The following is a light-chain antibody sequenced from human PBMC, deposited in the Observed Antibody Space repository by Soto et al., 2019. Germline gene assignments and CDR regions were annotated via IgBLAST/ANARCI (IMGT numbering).Light chain of an antibody. CDR3: SSYAGSNNYWV. V-gene: IGLV2-8*01. Sequence: QSALTQPPSASGSPGQSVTISCTGTSSDVGAYNYVSWYQQHPVKAPKLMIYEVSKRPSGVPDRFSGSKSGNTASLTVSGLQAEDEADYDCSSYAGSNNYWVFGGGTKVTVL. J-gene: IGLJ3*02. CDR1: SSDVGAYNY. CDR2: EVS.